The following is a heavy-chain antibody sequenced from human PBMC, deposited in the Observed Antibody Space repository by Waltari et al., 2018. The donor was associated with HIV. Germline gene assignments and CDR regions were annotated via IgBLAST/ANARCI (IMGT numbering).Heavy chain of an antibody. Sequence: QAQLVQSGAEVKNPGASVKVSCKASGYIFTNYHLNWLPQATGQGLELMGWVNSYDGNTNYAQMFQGRVTMTTDTSTNTVYMELRSLRSDDTAVYYCARDRGLGNKYYKVPYYFDYWGQGTLVTVSA. CDR2: VNSYDGNT. V-gene: IGHV1-18*01. CDR3: ARDRGLGNKYYKVPYYFDY. J-gene: IGHJ4*02. D-gene: IGHD2-8*01. CDR1: GYIFTNYH.